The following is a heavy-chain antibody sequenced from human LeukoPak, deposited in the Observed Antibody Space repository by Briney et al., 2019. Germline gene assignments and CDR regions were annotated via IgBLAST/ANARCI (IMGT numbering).Heavy chain of an antibody. CDR1: GGSISSGDYY. J-gene: IGHJ4*02. CDR3: ARGGDAMVRGVMH. CDR2: IYYSGST. D-gene: IGHD3-10*01. Sequence: SQTLSLTCTVSGGSISSGDYYWSWICQPPGKGLEWIGYIYYSGSTYYNPSLKSRVTISVDTSKNQFSLKLSSVTAADTAVYYCARGGDAMVRGVMHWGQGTLVTVSS. V-gene: IGHV4-30-4*01.